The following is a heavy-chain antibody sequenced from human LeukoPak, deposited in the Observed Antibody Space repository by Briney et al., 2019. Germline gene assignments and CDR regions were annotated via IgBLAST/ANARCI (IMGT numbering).Heavy chain of an antibody. CDR2: INPNSGGT. V-gene: IGHV1-2*02. J-gene: IGHJ4*02. CDR3: ARDLEGYYDSSGYSFDY. D-gene: IGHD3-22*01. CDR1: GYTFTGYY. Sequence: VASVQFSCKASGYTFTGYYMHWVRQAPGQGLEWMGWINPNSGGTNYAQKFQGRVTMTRDTSISTAYMELSRLRSDDTAVYYCARDLEGYYDSSGYSFDYWGQGTLVTVSS.